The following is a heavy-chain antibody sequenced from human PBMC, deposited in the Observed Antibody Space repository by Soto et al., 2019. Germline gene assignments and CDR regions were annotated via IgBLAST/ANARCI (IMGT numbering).Heavy chain of an antibody. CDR2: INHSGST. J-gene: IGHJ6*03. CDR3: VRVRENTAARRLGYYYYYMDV. V-gene: IGHV4-34*01. D-gene: IGHD6-6*01. CDR1: GGSFSGDH. Sequence: SETLSLTCAVYGGSFSGDHWSWIRQPPGKGLEWIGEINHSGSTNYNPSLKSRVTISVDTSKNQFSLRLSSVTAAETAVYYFVRVRENTAARRLGYYYYYMDVWGKGTTVTVS.